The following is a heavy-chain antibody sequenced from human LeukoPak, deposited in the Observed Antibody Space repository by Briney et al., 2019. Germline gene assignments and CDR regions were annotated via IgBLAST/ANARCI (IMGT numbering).Heavy chain of an antibody. D-gene: IGHD3-10*01. CDR3: ARGADVLLWFGELTWGPFDY. Sequence: GASVRVSCKASGGTFINYVVNWVRQAPGQGLEWMGWISAYNGNTNYAQKLQGRVTMTTDTSTSTAYMELRSLRSDDTAVYYCARGADVLLWFGELTWGPFDYWGQGTLVTVSS. V-gene: IGHV1-18*01. CDR1: GGTFINYV. J-gene: IGHJ4*02. CDR2: ISAYNGNT.